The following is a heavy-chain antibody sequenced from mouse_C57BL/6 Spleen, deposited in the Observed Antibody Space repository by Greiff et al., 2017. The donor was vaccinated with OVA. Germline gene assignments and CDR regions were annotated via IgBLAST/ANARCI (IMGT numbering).Heavy chain of an antibody. J-gene: IGHJ4*01. CDR3: ARVRDYPYAMDY. V-gene: IGHV3-6*01. CDR1: GYSITSGYY. Sequence: EVKLQESGPGLVKPSQSLSLTCSVTGYSITSGYYWNWIRQFPGNKLEWMGYISYDGSNNYNPSLKNRISITRDTSKNQFFLKLNSVTTEDTATYYCARVRDYPYAMDYWGQGTSVTVSS. CDR2: ISYDGSN. D-gene: IGHD2-4*01.